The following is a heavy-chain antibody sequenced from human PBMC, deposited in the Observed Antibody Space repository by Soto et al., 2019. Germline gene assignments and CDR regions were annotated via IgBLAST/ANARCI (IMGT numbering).Heavy chain of an antibody. V-gene: IGHV1-18*01. CDR3: ARALYCSGGTCYHDH. D-gene: IGHD2-15*01. J-gene: IGHJ4*02. CDR2: ISAYNGDT. Sequence: QVQLVQSGAEVKKPGASVRVSCKASGYTFTSYGIGWVRQAPGQGLEWTGWISAYNGDTNYAQKVQGRVTMTTDTSTSTAYMELRSLRSDDTAVYYCARALYCSGGTCYHDHWGQGTQVIVSS. CDR1: GYTFTSYG.